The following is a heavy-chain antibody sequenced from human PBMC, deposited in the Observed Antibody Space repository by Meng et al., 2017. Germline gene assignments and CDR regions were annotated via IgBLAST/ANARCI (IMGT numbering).Heavy chain of an antibody. CDR3: ARAISSDY. Sequence: EVEAVVVGGDLVLAGGALRLSCAASGLTFINYWMSWFRQAPGKGLEWVANINQGGSEKWYVDSVKGRFTISRDNAKNSLYLQMSSLRAEDTAVYYCARAISSDYWGQGTLVTVSS. J-gene: IGHJ4*02. CDR2: INQGGSEK. CDR1: GLTFINYW. V-gene: IGHV3-7*01.